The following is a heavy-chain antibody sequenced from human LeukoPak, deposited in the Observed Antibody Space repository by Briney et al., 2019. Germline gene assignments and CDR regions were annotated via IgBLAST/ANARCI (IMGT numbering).Heavy chain of an antibody. V-gene: IGHV1-69*04. CDR2: IIPILGIA. J-gene: IGHJ4*02. D-gene: IGHD5-24*01. Sequence: SVKVSCKASGGTFSSYAISWVRQAPGQGLEWMGRIIPILGIANYAQKFQGRVTITADKSTSTAYMELSSLRSEDTAVYYCAREKGRRDGYNLHFDYWGQGTLVTVSS. CDR3: AREKGRRDGYNLHFDY. CDR1: GGTFSSYA.